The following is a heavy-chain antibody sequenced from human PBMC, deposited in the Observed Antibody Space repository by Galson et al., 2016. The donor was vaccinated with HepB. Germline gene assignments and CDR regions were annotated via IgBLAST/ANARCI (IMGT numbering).Heavy chain of an antibody. CDR3: ARKPTSSPFDY. CDR1: GYIFTGYG. V-gene: IGHV1-18*04. Sequence: SVKVSCKASGYIFTGYGISWVRQAPRQGLEYMGWISANNGDTSYPQNLQGRVTMTTDTSTSTAYMELRTLRSDDTAVYYCARKPTSSPFDYWGQGTLVTVSS. J-gene: IGHJ4*02. D-gene: IGHD2/OR15-2a*01. CDR2: ISANNGDT.